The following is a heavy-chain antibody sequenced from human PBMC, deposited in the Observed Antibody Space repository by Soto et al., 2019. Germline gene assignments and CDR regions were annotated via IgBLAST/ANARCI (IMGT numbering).Heavy chain of an antibody. Sequence: EVQLLESGGGLVQPGGSLRLSCAASGFTFSSYAMSWVRQAPGKGLEWVSAISGSGGSTYYADSVKGRFTISRDNSKNTLYLQMNSLRAEDTVVYYCAKNPRITIFGVAPDYYYYMDVWGKGTTVTVSS. V-gene: IGHV3-23*01. CDR3: AKNPRITIFGVAPDYYYYMDV. D-gene: IGHD3-3*01. CDR1: GFTFSSYA. CDR2: ISGSGGST. J-gene: IGHJ6*03.